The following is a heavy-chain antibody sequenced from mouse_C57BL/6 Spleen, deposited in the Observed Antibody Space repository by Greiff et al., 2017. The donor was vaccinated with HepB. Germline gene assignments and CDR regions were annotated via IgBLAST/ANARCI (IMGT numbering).Heavy chain of an antibody. CDR1: GFSLSTFGMG. CDR3: TRRVTTDPWVAY. D-gene: IGHD1-1*01. V-gene: IGHV8-8*01. CDR2: IGWDDDK. J-gene: IGHJ3*01. Sequence: QVPLKVSGPGLLQPSPSLSLTCSFSGFSLSTFGMGVGWIRQPAGQGLEWLAHIGWDDDKYYNPALKSRHTISTETSNNQVFLKIANVDTAATATYYCTRRVTTDPWVAYWGQGTLVTVSA.